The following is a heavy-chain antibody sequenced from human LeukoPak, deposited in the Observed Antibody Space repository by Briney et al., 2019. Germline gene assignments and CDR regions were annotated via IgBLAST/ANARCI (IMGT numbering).Heavy chain of an antibody. J-gene: IGHJ4*02. D-gene: IGHD3-9*01. CDR1: GFTFSSYE. CDR2: IWYDGSNK. CDR3: TTELYDILTGYGNFDY. Sequence: GGSLRLSCAASGFTFSSYEMNWVRQAPGKGLEWVALIWYDGSNKYYADSVKGRFTISRDNSNNTLYLQMSSLKTEDTAVYYCTTELYDILTGYGNFDYWGQGTLVTVSS. V-gene: IGHV3-33*08.